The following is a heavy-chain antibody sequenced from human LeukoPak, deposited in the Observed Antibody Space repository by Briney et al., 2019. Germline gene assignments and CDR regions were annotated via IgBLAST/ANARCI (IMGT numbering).Heavy chain of an antibody. J-gene: IGHJ3*01. CDR2: ISSVGHTN. CDR1: GXTFSSFG. D-gene: IGHD3-10*01. Sequence: GGSLRLSCTASGXTFSSFGMHWVRQAPGKGLEWVTAISSVGHTNKSADSVKGRFTISRDNSKNTLYLQMHSLREDDTAVYYCAKEVGWFNAFDVWGQGTMVTVSS. V-gene: IGHV3-30*18. CDR3: AKEVGWFNAFDV.